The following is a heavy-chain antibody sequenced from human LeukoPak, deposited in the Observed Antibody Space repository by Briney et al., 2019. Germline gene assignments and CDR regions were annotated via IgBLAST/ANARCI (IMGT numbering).Heavy chain of an antibody. J-gene: IGHJ4*02. CDR3: ARNNWGIDY. V-gene: IGHV3-74*01. CDR1: GFTFSSYG. D-gene: IGHD7-27*01. Sequence: GGSLRLSCAASGFTFSSYGMHWVRQDPGRGLLWVSRIDSFGNTMGYADFVKGRFIISRDNAKNTLYLEMNSLREEDTAVYYCARNNWGIDYWGRGALVTVSS. CDR2: IDSFGNTM.